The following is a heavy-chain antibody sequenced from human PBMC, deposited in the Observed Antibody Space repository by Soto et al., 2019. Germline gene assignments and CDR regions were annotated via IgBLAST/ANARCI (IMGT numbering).Heavy chain of an antibody. CDR1: GFSLTTSGVS. D-gene: IGHD6-25*01. J-gene: IGHJ4*02. CDR3: ANRVGSRGSFDY. CDR2: IYWNDDK. V-gene: IGHV2-5*01. Sequence: QITLKESGPTLVKPTQTVTLTCTFSGFSLTTSGVSVGWIRQPPGKTLEWLAFIYWNDDKRYTPSLQSRLAITKDNSKKQVVLTMTNVDPADTATYDCANRVGSRGSFDYWGQGTRVTVSS.